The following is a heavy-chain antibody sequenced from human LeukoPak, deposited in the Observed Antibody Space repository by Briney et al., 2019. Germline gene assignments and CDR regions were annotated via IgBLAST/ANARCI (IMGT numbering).Heavy chain of an antibody. CDR3: ARSDNYYYSYMDV. V-gene: IGHV1-18*01. Sequence: GASVKVSCKASGYTFTTYGISWVRQAPGQGLEWMGWISAYCGNTDYAQKLQGRVTMTTDTSTSTAYMELRSLRSDDTAVYYCARSDNYYYSYMDVWGKGTTVTVSS. J-gene: IGHJ6*03. CDR2: ISAYCGNT. CDR1: GYTFTTYG.